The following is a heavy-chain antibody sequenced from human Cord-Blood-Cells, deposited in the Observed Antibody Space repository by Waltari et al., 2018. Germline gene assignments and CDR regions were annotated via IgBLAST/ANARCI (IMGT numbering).Heavy chain of an antibody. CDR1: GFTFRSYG. CDR2: IWYDGSNK. Sequence: QVQLVESGGGVVQPGRSLRLSCAASGFTFRSYGMHWVRQAPGKGLEWVAVIWYDGSNKYYADSVKGRFTISRDNSKNTLYLQMNSLRAEDTAVYYCARHAVAAAAYDYWGQGTLVTVSS. CDR3: ARHAVAAAAYDY. V-gene: IGHV3-33*01. J-gene: IGHJ4*02. D-gene: IGHD6-13*01.